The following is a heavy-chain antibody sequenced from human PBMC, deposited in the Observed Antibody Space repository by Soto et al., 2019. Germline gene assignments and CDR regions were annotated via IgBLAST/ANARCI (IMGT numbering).Heavy chain of an antibody. Sequence: PSETLSLTCTVSCGTIRSYYRSWIRQAPGKGLEWIGYIYYSGSTNYNASLKSRVTISLETSKNQFSLKLRTVTAADMAVYYCVGRAAAASRVDPWGQGTLVTVSS. J-gene: IGHJ5*02. CDR1: CGTIRSYY. V-gene: IGHV4-59*01. CDR3: VGRAAAASRVDP. CDR2: IYYSGST. D-gene: IGHD6-13*01.